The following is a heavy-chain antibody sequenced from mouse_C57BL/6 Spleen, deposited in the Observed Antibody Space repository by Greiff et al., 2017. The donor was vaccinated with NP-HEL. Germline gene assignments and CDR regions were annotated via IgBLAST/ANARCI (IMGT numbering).Heavy chain of an antibody. Sequence: EVKLVESGPGLVKPSQSLSLTCSVTGYSITSGYYWNWIRQFPGNKLEWMGYISYDGSNNYNPSLKNRISITRDTSKNQFFLKLNSVTTEDTATYYCAKVIYYGSHWYFDVWGTGTTVTVSS. D-gene: IGHD1-1*01. CDR1: GYSITSGYY. J-gene: IGHJ1*03. V-gene: IGHV3-6*01. CDR2: ISYDGSN. CDR3: AKVIYYGSHWYFDV.